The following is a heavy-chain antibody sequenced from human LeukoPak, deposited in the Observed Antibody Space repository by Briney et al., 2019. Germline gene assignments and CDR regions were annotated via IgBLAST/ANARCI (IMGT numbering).Heavy chain of an antibody. V-gene: IGHV4-30-2*01. J-gene: IGHJ4*02. CDR2: IYHSGST. D-gene: IGHD6-19*01. Sequence: SETLSLTCAVSGVSISSGGYSWGWIRQPPGKGLEWIGYIYHSGSTYYNPSLKSRVTISVDTSKNQFSLKLSSVTAADTAVYYCLRAGLPQYYFDYWGQGTLVTVSS. CDR3: LRAGLPQYYFDY. CDR1: GVSISSGGYS.